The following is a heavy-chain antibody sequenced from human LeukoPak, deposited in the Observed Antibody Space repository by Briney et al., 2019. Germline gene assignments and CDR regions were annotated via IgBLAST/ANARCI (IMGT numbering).Heavy chain of an antibody. Sequence: SQTLSLTCAISGDSVSSNSATWNWIRQSPSRGLEWLGRTYYRSKWYNEYAVSVKSRITINPDTSKHQFSLQLNSVTPEDTAVYYCARVDEAAGTHFQDWGQGTLVTVSS. D-gene: IGHD6-13*01. CDR3: ARVDEAAGTHFQD. V-gene: IGHV6-1*01. CDR1: GDSVSSNSAT. J-gene: IGHJ1*01. CDR2: TYYRSKWYN.